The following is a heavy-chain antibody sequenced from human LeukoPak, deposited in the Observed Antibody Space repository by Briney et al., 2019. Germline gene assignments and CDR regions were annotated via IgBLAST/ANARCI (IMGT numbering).Heavy chain of an antibody. D-gene: IGHD3-3*02. CDR1: GGSISSYY. J-gene: IGHJ5*02. Sequence: SETLSLTCTVSGGSISSYYWSWIRQPPGRDRGWIGYIYYSGSTNYNPSLKSRVTISVDTSKNQFSLKLSSVTAADTAVYYCAGRGLALGWFDPWGQGTLVTVSS. V-gene: IGHV4-59*01. CDR3: AGRGLALGWFDP. CDR2: IYYSGST.